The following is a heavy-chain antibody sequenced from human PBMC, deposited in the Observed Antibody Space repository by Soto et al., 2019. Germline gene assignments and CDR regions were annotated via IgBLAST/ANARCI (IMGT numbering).Heavy chain of an antibody. Sequence: WSLRLSCAASGFTFGSNWMSWVRQAPGKGLEWVANIKRDGSEKYYVDSVKGRFTISRDNAKNTLYLQMNSLRADDTAVYYCASLEWESSGYADYWGQGTQVTVPS. J-gene: IGHJ4*02. CDR1: GFTFGSNW. V-gene: IGHV3-7*03. CDR2: IKRDGSEK. D-gene: IGHD5-12*01. CDR3: ASLEWESSGYADY.